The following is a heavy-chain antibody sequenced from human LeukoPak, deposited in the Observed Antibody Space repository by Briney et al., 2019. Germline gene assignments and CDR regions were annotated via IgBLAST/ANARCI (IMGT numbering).Heavy chain of an antibody. D-gene: IGHD2-15*01. CDR3: AKVPDCSGGSCYSGYFDY. J-gene: IGHJ4*02. CDR2: ISGSGGST. CDR1: GFTFSSYA. V-gene: IGHV3-23*01. Sequence: GGSLRLSCAASGFTFSSYAMSWVRQAPGKGLEWVSAISGSGGSTYYADSVKGRFTISRDNSKNTLYLQMNSLRAEDTAVYYCAKVPDCSGGSCYSGYFDYWGQGTLVTVSS.